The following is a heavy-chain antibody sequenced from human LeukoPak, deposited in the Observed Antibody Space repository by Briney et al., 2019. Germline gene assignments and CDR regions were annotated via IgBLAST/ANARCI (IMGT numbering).Heavy chain of an antibody. Sequence: HPGGSLRLSCAASGFTFSNYAMIWVRQAPGKGLEWVSTMSSDGGRAYHADSVKGRFTISRDNSKNTLYLQMNSLSVEDTAVYYCAKGDYDDYNFWGQGTLVTVSS. D-gene: IGHD4-17*01. CDR2: MSSDGGRA. CDR3: AKGDYDDYNF. CDR1: GFTFSNYA. V-gene: IGHV3-23*01. J-gene: IGHJ4*02.